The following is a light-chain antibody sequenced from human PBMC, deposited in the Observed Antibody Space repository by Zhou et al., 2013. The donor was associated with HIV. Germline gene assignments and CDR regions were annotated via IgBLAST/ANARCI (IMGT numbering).Light chain of an antibody. J-gene: IGKJ2*03. CDR2: GAS. CDR3: QQYGSSPLYS. V-gene: IGKV3-20*01. CDR1: QSVSSSY. Sequence: EIVLTQSPGTLSLSPGERATLSCRASQSVSSSYLAWYQQKPSQAPRLLFYGASSRATGIPDRFSGSGSGTDFTLTISRLEPEDFAVYYCQQYGSSPLYSFGQGTKLEIK.